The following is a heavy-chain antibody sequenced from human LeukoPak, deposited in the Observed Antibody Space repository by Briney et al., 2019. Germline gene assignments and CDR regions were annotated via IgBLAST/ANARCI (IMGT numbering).Heavy chain of an antibody. V-gene: IGHV4-59*01. CDR1: GGSISSYY. J-gene: IGHJ4*02. Sequence: SETLSLTCTVSGGSISSYYWSWIRQPPGKGLEWIGYIYYSGSTNYNPSLKSRVTISVDTSKNQFSLKLSSVTAADTAVYYCARVPAGGYSYIDYRGQGTLVTVSS. CDR3: ARVPAGGYSYIDY. CDR2: IYYSGST. D-gene: IGHD5-18*01.